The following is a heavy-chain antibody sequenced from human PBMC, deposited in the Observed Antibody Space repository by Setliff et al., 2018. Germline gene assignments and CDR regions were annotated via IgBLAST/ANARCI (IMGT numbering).Heavy chain of an antibody. V-gene: IGHV3-23*01. Sequence: ETLSLTCTVSGGSISSMSYYWMHWVRQAPGKGLEWVSSVSVSGDNTYYTDPVKGRFTTSRDNSKNTLSLQMSSLRTEDTAIYFCAGQGPIFGSGLIPGFDQWGQGTMVTVS. CDR1: GGSISSMSYYW. D-gene: IGHD3-3*01. CDR3: AGQGPIFGSGLIPGFDQ. CDR2: VSVSGDNT. J-gene: IGHJ4*02.